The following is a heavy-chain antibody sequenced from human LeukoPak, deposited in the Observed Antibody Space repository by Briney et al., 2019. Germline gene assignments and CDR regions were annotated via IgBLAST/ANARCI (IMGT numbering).Heavy chain of an antibody. J-gene: IGHJ6*03. D-gene: IGHD3-3*01. V-gene: IGHV4-59*01. CDR3: ASNYDFWSGPRAPPQRTDYYYYMDV. CDR1: GGSISSYY. Sequence: SETLSLTCTVSGGSISSYYWSWIRQPPGKGLEWIGYIYYSGSTNYNPSLRSRVTISVDTSKNQFSLKLSSVTAADTAVYYCASNYDFWSGPRAPPQRTDYYYYMDVWGKGTTVTVS. CDR2: IYYSGST.